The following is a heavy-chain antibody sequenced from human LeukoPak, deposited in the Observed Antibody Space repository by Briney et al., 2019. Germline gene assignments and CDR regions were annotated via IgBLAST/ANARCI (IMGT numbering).Heavy chain of an antibody. CDR1: GFTFSSYA. D-gene: IGHD6-19*01. V-gene: IGHV3-23*01. Sequence: PGGSLRLSCAASGFTFSSYAMSWVRQAPGKGLEWVSAISDSGGSTYYADSVKGRFTISRDNSKNTLYLQMNSLRAEDTAVYYCAKIAVAGPFSYYYGMDVWGQGTTVTVSS. CDR2: ISDSGGST. CDR3: AKIAVAGPFSYYYGMDV. J-gene: IGHJ6*02.